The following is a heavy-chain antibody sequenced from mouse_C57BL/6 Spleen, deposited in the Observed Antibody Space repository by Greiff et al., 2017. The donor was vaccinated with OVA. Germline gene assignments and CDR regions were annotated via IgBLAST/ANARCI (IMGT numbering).Heavy chain of an antibody. Sequence: EVKLMESGGGLVKPGGSLKLSCAASGFTFSSYTMSWVRQTPEKRLEWVATISGGGGNTYYPDSVKGRFTISRDNAKNTLYLQMSSLRSEDTALYYCARLPGFDYWGQGTTLTVSS. V-gene: IGHV5-9*01. CDR2: ISGGGGNT. CDR3: ARLPGFDY. CDR1: GFTFSSYT. J-gene: IGHJ2*01.